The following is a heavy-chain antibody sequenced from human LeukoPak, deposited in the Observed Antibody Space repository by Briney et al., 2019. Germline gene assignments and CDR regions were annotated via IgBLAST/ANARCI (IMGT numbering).Heavy chain of an antibody. CDR2: IYYSGST. CDR1: DDSISDHY. CDR3: ARAGYSSSFDY. Sequence: PSETLSLTCTVSDDSISDHYRGWIRQPPGKGLEWIGYIYYSGSTNYNPSLKSRVTISVDTSKNQFSLKLSSVTAADTAVYYCARAGYSSSFDYWGQGTLVTVSS. J-gene: IGHJ4*02. D-gene: IGHD6-13*01. V-gene: IGHV4-59*11.